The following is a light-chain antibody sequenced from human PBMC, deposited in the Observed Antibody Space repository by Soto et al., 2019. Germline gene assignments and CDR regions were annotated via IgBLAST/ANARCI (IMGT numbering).Light chain of an antibody. CDR3: SSFTRRHTYA. CDR1: SSDIGGYNY. J-gene: IGLJ1*01. Sequence: QSVPTQPASVSGSPGQSTTISCTGTSSDIGGYNYVSWYQQLPGEAPKLIIYDVSDRPSGVSTRFSGSKSGNTASLTISGLQAEDEGDYYCSSFTRRHTYAFGTGTKVTVL. CDR2: DVS. V-gene: IGLV2-14*01.